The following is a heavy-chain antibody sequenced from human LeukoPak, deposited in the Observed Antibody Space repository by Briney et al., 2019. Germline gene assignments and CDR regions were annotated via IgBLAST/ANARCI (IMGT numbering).Heavy chain of an antibody. D-gene: IGHD7-27*01. CDR2: IREDGSEK. CDR3: ARDYTGGWNDY. V-gene: IGHV3-7*01. J-gene: IGHJ4*02. CDR1: GFTFSRHW. Sequence: GGSLRLSCAAAGFTFSRHWMSWVRQAKGKGLECVAKIREDGSEKHYVDSVKGRFPISRDNAKNSLYLHMTSLRAEDTAVYYCARDYTGGWNDYWGQGTLVTVSS.